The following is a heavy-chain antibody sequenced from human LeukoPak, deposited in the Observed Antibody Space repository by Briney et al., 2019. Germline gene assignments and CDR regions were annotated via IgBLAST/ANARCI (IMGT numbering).Heavy chain of an antibody. CDR1: GGSFSGYY. V-gene: IGHV4-34*01. D-gene: IGHD5-18*01. CDR3: AREYSYGPPRFDY. J-gene: IGHJ4*02. Sequence: PSETLSLTCAVYGGSFSGYYWSWIRQPPGKGLEWIGEINHSGSTNYNPSLKSRVTISVDTSKNQFSLKLSSVTAADTAVYYCAREYSYGPPRFDYWGQGTLVTVSS. CDR2: INHSGST.